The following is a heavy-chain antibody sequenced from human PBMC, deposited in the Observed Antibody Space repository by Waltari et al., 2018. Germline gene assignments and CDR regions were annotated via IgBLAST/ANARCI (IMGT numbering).Heavy chain of an antibody. CDR1: GGSFSGYY. CDR2: INHSGST. CDR3: ATGYCSSTSCSAEYFQH. D-gene: IGHD2-2*01. Sequence: QVQLQQWGAGLFKPSETRSLTCAVYGGSFSGYYWSWIRQPPGKGLEWIGEINHSGSTNYNPSLKSRVNISVDTSKNQFSLKLSSVTAADTAVYYCATGYCSSTSCSAEYFQHWGQGTLVTVSS. V-gene: IGHV4-34*01. J-gene: IGHJ1*01.